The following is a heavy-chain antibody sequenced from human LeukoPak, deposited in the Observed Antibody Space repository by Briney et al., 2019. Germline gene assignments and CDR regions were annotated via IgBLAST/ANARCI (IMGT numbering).Heavy chain of an antibody. D-gene: IGHD1-26*01. Sequence: GESLKISCEGSGYSFTSYWIGWVRQMPGKGLEWMGIIYPGDSDTRYSPSFQGQVTISADKSISTAYLQWSSLKASDTAMYYCARCIVGATSYYYYYGMDVWGQGTTVTVSS. CDR3: ARCIVGATSYYYYYGMDV. J-gene: IGHJ6*02. V-gene: IGHV5-51*01. CDR1: GYSFTSYW. CDR2: IYPGDSDT.